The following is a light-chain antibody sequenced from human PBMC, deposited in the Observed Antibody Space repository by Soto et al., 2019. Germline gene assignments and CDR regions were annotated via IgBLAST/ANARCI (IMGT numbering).Light chain of an antibody. V-gene: IGKV4-1*01. Sequence: DIVMTQSPDSLAVSLGERATINCKSSQSVLYTSNNKNYLAWFQQKPGQPPKLLIYWASTRESGVPARFSGSGSWTDFTLTTSSLQAEDVADDYGEQYYNSPYTFGRGTQVESK. CDR3: EQYYNSPYT. CDR2: WAS. CDR1: QSVLYTSNNKNY. J-gene: IGKJ2*01.